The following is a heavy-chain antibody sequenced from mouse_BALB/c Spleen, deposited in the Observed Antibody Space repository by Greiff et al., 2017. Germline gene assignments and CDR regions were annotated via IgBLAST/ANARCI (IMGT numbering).Heavy chain of an antibody. V-gene: IGHV5-17*02. D-gene: IGHD1-1*01. CDR3: ARGFTTVFDY. CDR2: ISSGSNTI. CDR1: GFTFSSFG. J-gene: IGHJ2*01. Sequence: EVQLVESGGGLVQPGESRKLSCAASGFTFSSFGMHWVRQAPEKGLEWVAYISSGSNTIYYADTVKGRFTISRDNPKNTLFLQMTSLRSEDTAMYYCARGFTTVFDYWGQGTTLTVSS.